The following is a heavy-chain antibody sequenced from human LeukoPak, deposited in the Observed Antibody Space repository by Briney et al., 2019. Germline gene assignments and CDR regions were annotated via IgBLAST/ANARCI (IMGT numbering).Heavy chain of an antibody. J-gene: IGHJ4*02. CDR2: IKEDGSEK. CDR1: GFTFSTYW. D-gene: IGHD1-26*01. Sequence: GGSLRLSCAASGFTFSTYWMSWVRQAPGKGLEWVANIKEDGSEKHYGDSVKGRFTISRDNAKNSLCLQMNSLRAEDTAVYYCARGIVGATGYWGQGTLVTVSS. V-gene: IGHV3-7*01. CDR3: ARGIVGATGY.